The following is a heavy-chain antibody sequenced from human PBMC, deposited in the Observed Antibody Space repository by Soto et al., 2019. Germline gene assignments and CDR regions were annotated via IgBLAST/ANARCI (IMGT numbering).Heavy chain of an antibody. D-gene: IGHD2-15*01. J-gene: IGHJ4*02. V-gene: IGHV4-30-4*01. Sequence: PSETLSLTSTVSGGSISSGDYYWSWIRQPPGKGLEWIGYIYYSGSTYYNPSLKSRVTISVDTSKNQFSLKLSSVTAADTAVYYCARVGYCSGGSCYLGGPFDYWGQGTLVTVSS. CDR1: GGSISSGDYY. CDR3: ARVGYCSGGSCYLGGPFDY. CDR2: IYYSGST.